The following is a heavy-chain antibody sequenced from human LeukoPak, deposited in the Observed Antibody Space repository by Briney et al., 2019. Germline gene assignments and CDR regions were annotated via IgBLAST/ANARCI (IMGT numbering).Heavy chain of an antibody. V-gene: IGHV4-34*01. J-gene: IGHJ4*02. D-gene: IGHD2-15*01. CDR1: GGSFSGYY. Sequence: SETLSLTCAVYGGSFSGYYWSWIRQPPGKGLEWIGEINHSGSTNYNPSLKSRVTILVDTSKNQFSLKLSSVTAADTAVYYCAREAQKYCSGGSCYGPGDYWGQGTLVTVSS. CDR2: INHSGST. CDR3: AREAQKYCSGGSCYGPGDY.